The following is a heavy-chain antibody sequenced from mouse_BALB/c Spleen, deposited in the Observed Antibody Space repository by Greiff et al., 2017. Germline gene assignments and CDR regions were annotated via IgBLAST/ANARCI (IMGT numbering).Heavy chain of an antibody. V-gene: IGHV1S81*02. CDR1: GYTFTSYY. CDR2: INPSNGGN. CDR3: TAWFAY. J-gene: IGHJ3*01. Sequence: QVQLKQSGAELVKPGASVKLSCKASGYTFTSYYMYWVKQRPGQGLEWIGEINPSNGGNNFNEKFKSKATLTVDKSSSTAYMQLSSLTSEDSAVYYCTAWFAYWGQGTLVTVSA.